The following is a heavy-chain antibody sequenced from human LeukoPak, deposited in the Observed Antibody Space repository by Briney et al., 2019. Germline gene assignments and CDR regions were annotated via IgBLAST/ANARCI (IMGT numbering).Heavy chain of an antibody. CDR3: AKEFSGYLASFEY. CDR2: TSFDGSYK. V-gene: IGHV3-30*18. Sequence: GGSLRLSCAAXXXTXSSYGMXXXXQXPXXXXXXXAMTSFDGSYKNYADSVKGRFTISRDNSKNRLYLQMNSLRAEDTAVYYCAKEFSGYLASFEYWGQGTLVTVSS. J-gene: IGHJ4*02. CDR1: XXTXSSYG. D-gene: IGHD3-22*01.